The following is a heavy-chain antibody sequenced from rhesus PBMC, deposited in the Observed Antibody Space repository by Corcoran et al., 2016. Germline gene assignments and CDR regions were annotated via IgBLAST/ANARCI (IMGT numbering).Heavy chain of an antibody. J-gene: IGHJ3*01. CDR1: GGSISSNY. CDR2: IYGTNGNT. CDR3: ARADPRLQPYDAFDV. Sequence: QVQLQESGPGLVKPSETLSLTCAVSGGSISSNYWTCFSQPPGKGLEWVAYIYGTNGNTYYNPSLKSRVTIATDSSRNQISLKLNAVTAADTAGYYCARADPRLQPYDAFDVWGQGLRVTVSS. D-gene: IGHD3-9*01. V-gene: IGHV4-160*01.